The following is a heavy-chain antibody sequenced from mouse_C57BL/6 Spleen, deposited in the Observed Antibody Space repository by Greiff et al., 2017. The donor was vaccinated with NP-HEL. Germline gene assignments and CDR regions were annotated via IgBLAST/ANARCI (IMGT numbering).Heavy chain of an antibody. D-gene: IGHD4-1*01. V-gene: IGHV1-15*01. CDR3: TRGTGSLFDY. Sequence: QVHVQQSGAELVRPGASVTLSCKASGYTFTDYEMHWVKQTPVHGLEWIGAIDPETGGTAYNQKFKGKAILTADKSSSTAYMELRSLTSEDSAVYYCTRGTGSLFDYWGQGTTLTVSS. CDR2: IDPETGGT. J-gene: IGHJ2*01. CDR1: GYTFTDYE.